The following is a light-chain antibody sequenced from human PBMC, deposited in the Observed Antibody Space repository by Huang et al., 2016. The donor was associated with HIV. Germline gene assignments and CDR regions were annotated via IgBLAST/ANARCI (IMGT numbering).Light chain of an antibody. CDR2: GAY. CDR3: QQYNNWPPV. J-gene: IGKJ4*01. V-gene: IGKV3-15*01. CDR1: QSVSSN. Sequence: EIVMTQSPATLSVSPGERATLSCRASQSVSSNLAWYQQTPGQAPRLLIYGAYTRATGIPARFSGSGSGTEFTLTISSLQSEDFAVYYCQQYNNWPPVFGGGTKVEIK.